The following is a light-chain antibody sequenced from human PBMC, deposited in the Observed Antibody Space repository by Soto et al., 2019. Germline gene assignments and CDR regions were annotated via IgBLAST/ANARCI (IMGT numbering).Light chain of an antibody. CDR2: EVA. Sequence: QSALTQPASVSGSPGQSITISCTGTSSDVGSYNYVSWYQHHPGKAPKVIIYEVANRPSEISNRFSGSKSGNTAYLTSSGLQAEDEGDYYCSSYTTTTTVVFAGGTKLTVL. CDR1: SSDVGSYNY. J-gene: IGLJ2*01. V-gene: IGLV2-14*01. CDR3: SSYTTTTTVV.